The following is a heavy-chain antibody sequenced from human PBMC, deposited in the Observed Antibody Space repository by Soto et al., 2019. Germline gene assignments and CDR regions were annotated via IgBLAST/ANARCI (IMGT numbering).Heavy chain of an antibody. CDR2: IYHSGST. J-gene: IGHJ5*02. Sequence: SETLSLTCAVSGGSISSGGYSWSWIRQPPGKGLEWIGYIYHSGSTYYNPSLKSRVTISVDRSKNQFSLKLSSVTAADTAVYYCAGTYYYDSSGYYWFDPWGQGTLVTVSS. CDR1: GGSISSGGYS. CDR3: AGTYYYDSSGYYWFDP. V-gene: IGHV4-30-2*01. D-gene: IGHD3-22*01.